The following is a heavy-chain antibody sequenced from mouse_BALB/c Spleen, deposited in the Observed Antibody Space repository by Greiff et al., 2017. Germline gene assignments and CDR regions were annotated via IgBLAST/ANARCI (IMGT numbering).Heavy chain of an antibody. Sequence: EVQLHQSGPELVKPGASVKISCKASGYTFTDYNMHWVKQSHGKSLEWIGYIYPYNGGTGYNQKFKSKATLTVDNSSSTAYMELRSLTSEDSAVYYCARRAGHAMDYWGQGTSVTVSS. V-gene: IGHV1S29*02. CDR1: GYTFTDYN. D-gene: IGHD3-3*01. CDR3: ARRAGHAMDY. CDR2: IYPYNGGT. J-gene: IGHJ4*01.